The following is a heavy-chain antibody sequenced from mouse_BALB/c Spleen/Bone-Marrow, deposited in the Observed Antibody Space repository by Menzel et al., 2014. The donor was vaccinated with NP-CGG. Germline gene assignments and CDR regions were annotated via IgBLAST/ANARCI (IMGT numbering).Heavy chain of an antibody. D-gene: IGHD2-4*01. CDR2: ISYSGST. J-gene: IGHJ3*01. CDR1: GYSITRDYS. Sequence: EVQLQESGPGLVKPSQSLSLTCIVTGYSITRDYSWNWIRQFPGNKLEWMGYISYSGSTTYNPSLESRIFITRDTSKNQFFLQLNSVTTEDTATYYCARSSSYDYDVGFAYWGQGTLVTVSA. CDR3: ARSSSYDYDVGFAY. V-gene: IGHV3-2*02.